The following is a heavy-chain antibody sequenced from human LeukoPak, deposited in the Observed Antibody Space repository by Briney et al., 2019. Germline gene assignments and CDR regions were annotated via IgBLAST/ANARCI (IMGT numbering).Heavy chain of an antibody. V-gene: IGHV4-34*12. CDR2: LFNNGNT. Sequence: SETLSLTCAVYGGSFSGYSWGWVRQTPGKGLEWIGTLFNNGNTYYNPSLRSRVTISVDTSKNQFSLKVRSVTAADTALYYCARVPGVYHDILTGYGSGWFDPWGQGTLVTVSS. CDR1: GGSFSGYS. CDR3: ARVPGVYHDILTGYGSGWFDP. J-gene: IGHJ5*02. D-gene: IGHD3-9*01.